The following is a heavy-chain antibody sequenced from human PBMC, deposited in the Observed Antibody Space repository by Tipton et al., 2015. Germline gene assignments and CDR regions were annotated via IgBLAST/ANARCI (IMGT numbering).Heavy chain of an antibody. CDR3: ARHLEMPTNQELFDY. Sequence: TLSLTCSVSSDSISKYYWSWIRQPPGKELEWIGYIQYSGSTNYNPSLKSRATISVDTSKNQFSLKVSSVTAADTAVYYCARHLEMPTNQELFDYWGQGTLVTVSS. CDR1: SDSISKYY. V-gene: IGHV4-59*08. J-gene: IGHJ4*02. D-gene: IGHD5-24*01. CDR2: IQYSGST.